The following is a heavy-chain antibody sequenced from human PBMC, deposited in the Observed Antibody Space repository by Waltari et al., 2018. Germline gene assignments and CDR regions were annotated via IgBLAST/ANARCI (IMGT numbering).Heavy chain of an antibody. J-gene: IGHJ5*02. CDR3: ARPLPVGGYYWDL. Sequence: QVQLQLWGAGLLKPSETLSLTCAVFGGSFSDYYWTWVRPPPGMGLGWIGEIKHTGNTHYNPSLKSRVTLSIDTSKSQISLNLRSVTAADTAVYYCARPLPVGGYYWDLWAQGTLVTVSS. V-gene: IGHV4-34*01. D-gene: IGHD3-22*01. CDR1: GGSFSDYY. CDR2: IKHTGNT.